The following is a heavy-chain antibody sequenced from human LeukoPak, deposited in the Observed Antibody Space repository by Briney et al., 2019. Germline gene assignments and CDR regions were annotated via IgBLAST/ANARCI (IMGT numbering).Heavy chain of an antibody. CDR2: GHYRETT. D-gene: IGHD3/OR15-3a*01. Sequence: SETLSLTCSVFGDSVSNNAYYWAWIRQAPGKGLEWMGSGHYRETTHYSPSLKSRVTISVDTSKNQFSLRLNSVTAADTAVYYCARQNYDFWPGLLHPDYWGQGILVAVSS. V-gene: IGHV4-39*01. CDR3: ARQNYDFWPGLLHPDY. CDR1: GDSVSNNAYY. J-gene: IGHJ4*02.